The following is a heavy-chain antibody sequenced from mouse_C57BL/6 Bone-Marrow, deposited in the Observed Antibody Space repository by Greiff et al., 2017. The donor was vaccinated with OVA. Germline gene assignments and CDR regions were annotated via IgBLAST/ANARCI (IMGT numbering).Heavy chain of an antibody. Sequence: QVQLKESGAELARPGASVKLSCKASGYTFTSYGISWVKQRTGQGLEWIGEIYPRSGNTYYNEKFKGKATLTAYKSSSTAYMELRSLTSEDSAVYFCAREYNWAWFAYWGQGTLVTVSA. CDR3: AREYNWAWFAY. CDR2: IYPRSGNT. V-gene: IGHV1-81*01. D-gene: IGHD4-1*01. CDR1: GYTFTSYG. J-gene: IGHJ3*01.